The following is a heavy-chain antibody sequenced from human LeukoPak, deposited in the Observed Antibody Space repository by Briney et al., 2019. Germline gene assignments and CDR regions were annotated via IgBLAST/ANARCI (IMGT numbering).Heavy chain of an antibody. V-gene: IGHV1-2*06. CDR2: INPNSGGT. CDR3: ARSLYYYDSSGYLS. CDR1: GYTLTELS. J-gene: IGHJ3*01. D-gene: IGHD3-22*01. Sequence: ASVKVSCKVSGYTLTELSMHWVRQAPGQGLEWMGRINPNSGGTNYAQKFQGRVTMTRDTSISTAYMELSRLRSDDTAVYYCARSLYYYDSSGYLSWGQGTMVTVSS.